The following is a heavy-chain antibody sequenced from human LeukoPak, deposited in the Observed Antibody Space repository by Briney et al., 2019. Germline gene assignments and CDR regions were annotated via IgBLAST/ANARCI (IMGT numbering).Heavy chain of an antibody. V-gene: IGHV3-21*01. Sequence: NPGGSLRLSCAASGFTFSIYSMNWVRQAPGKGLEWVSSISSSSSYIYYADSVKGRFTISRDNAKNSLYLQMNSLRAEDTAVYYCARDQPYLQIQPWYFDLWGRGTLVTVSS. J-gene: IGHJ2*01. CDR3: ARDQPYLQIQPWYFDL. D-gene: IGHD5-18*01. CDR1: GFTFSIYS. CDR2: ISSSSSYI.